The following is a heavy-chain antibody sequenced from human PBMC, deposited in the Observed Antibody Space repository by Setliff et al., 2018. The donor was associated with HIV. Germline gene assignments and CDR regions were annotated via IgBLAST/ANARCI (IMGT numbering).Heavy chain of an antibody. Sequence: LRLSCAASGFRFETFGMYWVRQAPGKGLEWVAFIRHDGSYAYYADSVKGRFTMSRDNSENTVSLEMNSLRVEDTGVYYCAKGRRPVDLVSTSIRYYFYMGVWGKGTTVTVS. CDR1: GFRFETFG. J-gene: IGHJ6*03. CDR3: AKGRRPVDLVSTSIRYYFYMGV. D-gene: IGHD5-12*01. V-gene: IGHV3-30*02. CDR2: IRHDGSYA.